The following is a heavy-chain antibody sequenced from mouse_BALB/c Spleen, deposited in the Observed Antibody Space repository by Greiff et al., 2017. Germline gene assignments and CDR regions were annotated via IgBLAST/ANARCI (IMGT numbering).Heavy chain of an antibody. CDR1: GFSLTSYG. CDR3: AREDDGRGNSEFAY. Sequence: QVQLKESGPGLVAPSQSLSITCTVSGFSLTSYGVHWVRQPPGKGLAWLGVIWAGGSTNYNSALMSRLSISKDNSKSQVFLKMNSLQTDDTAMYYCAREDDGRGNSEFAYWGQGTLVTVSA. V-gene: IGHV2-9*02. D-gene: IGHD2-3*01. J-gene: IGHJ3*01. CDR2: IWAGGST.